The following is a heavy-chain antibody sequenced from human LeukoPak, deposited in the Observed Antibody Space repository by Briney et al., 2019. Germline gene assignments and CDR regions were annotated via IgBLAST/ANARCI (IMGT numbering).Heavy chain of an antibody. CDR1: GFTFSSCA. J-gene: IGHJ6*02. CDR3: AKSRVVVAATPPYYGMNV. D-gene: IGHD2-15*01. Sequence: GGSLRLSCAASGFTFSSCAMSWVRQAPGKGLEWVSAISGSGGSTYYADSVKGRFTISRDNSKNTLYLQMNSLRAEDTAVYYCAKSRVVVAATPPYYGMNVWGQGTTVTVSS. CDR2: ISGSGGST. V-gene: IGHV3-23*01.